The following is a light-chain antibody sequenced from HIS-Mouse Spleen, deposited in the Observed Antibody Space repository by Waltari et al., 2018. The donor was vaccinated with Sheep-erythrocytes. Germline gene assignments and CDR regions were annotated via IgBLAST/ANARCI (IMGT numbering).Light chain of an antibody. Sequence: EIVITQSPAILYVHHGERATVACRASQSVSSNLAWYQQKPGQAPRLLIYGASTRATGIPARFSGSGSGTEFTLTISSMQSEDFAVYYCQQYNNWARTFGQGTKVEIK. J-gene: IGKJ1*01. CDR3: QQYNNWART. V-gene: IGKV3-15*01. CDR2: GAS. CDR1: QSVSSN.